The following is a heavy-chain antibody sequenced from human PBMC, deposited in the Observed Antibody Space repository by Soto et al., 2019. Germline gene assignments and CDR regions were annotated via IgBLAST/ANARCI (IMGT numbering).Heavy chain of an antibody. CDR2: IKEDGSGK. CDR1: GFTFSSYW. CDR3: VKAWYNDVWGYYFDY. D-gene: IGHD3-10*02. J-gene: IGHJ4*02. V-gene: IGHV3-7*01. Sequence: EVQLVESGGGLVQPGGSLRLSCAASGFTFSSYWMTWVRQAPGKGLEWVAKIKEDGSGKYYVDSVKGRFTISRDNTKNSLYLQLNSLRTEDTATYYCVKAWYNDVWGYYFDYWGQGTLVTVSS.